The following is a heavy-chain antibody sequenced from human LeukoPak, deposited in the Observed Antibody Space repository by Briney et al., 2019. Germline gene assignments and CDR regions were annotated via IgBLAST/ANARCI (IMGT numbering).Heavy chain of an antibody. CDR1: GFTFSDYY. J-gene: IGHJ5*02. V-gene: IGHV3-11*04. D-gene: IGHD6-19*01. CDR3: ARRGTIAVPVFWFDP. Sequence: PGGSLRLSCAASGFTFSDYYVSWIRQAPGKGLEWVSYISSSGSTIYYADSVKGRFTISRDNAKNSLYLQMNSLRAEDTAVYYCARRGTIAVPVFWFDPWGQGTLVIVSS. CDR2: ISSSGSTI.